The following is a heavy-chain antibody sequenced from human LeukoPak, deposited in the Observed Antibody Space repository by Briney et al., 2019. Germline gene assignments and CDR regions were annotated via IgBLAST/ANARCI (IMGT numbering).Heavy chain of an antibody. CDR1: GGSISSGSYY. Sequence: SETLSLTCTVSGGSISSGSYYWSWIRQPAGKGLEWIGRIYTSGSTNYNPSLKSRVTISVDTSKNQFSLKLSSVTAADTAVYYCASYEDGVFDYWGQGTLVTVSS. J-gene: IGHJ4*02. CDR3: ASYEDGVFDY. CDR2: IYTSGST. D-gene: IGHD3-22*01. V-gene: IGHV4-61*02.